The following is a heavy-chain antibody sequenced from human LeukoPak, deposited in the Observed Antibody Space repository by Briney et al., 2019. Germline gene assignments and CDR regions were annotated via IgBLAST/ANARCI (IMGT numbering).Heavy chain of an antibody. J-gene: IGHJ6*03. V-gene: IGHV4-59*01. CDR2: IYYSGST. D-gene: IGHD3-16*02. CDR3: ARSLRAAASLYYYYMDV. CDR1: GGSISSYY. Sequence: SETLSLTCTVSGGSISSYYWSWIRQPPGKGLEWIGYIYYSGSTNYNPSLKSRVTISVDTSKNQFSLKLSSVTAADTAVYYCARSLRAAASLYYYYMDVWGKGTTVAVSS.